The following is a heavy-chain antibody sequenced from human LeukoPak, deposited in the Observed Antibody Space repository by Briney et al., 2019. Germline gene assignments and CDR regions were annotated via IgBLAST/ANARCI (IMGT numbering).Heavy chain of an antibody. Sequence: NPGGSLGLSCAASGFTFSSYSMNWVRQAPGKGLEWVSSISSSSYIYYADSVKGRFTISRDNAKNSLYLQMNSLRAEDTAVYYCARDVGIAAPDWGQGTLVTVSS. D-gene: IGHD6-13*01. CDR2: ISSSSYI. J-gene: IGHJ4*02. CDR3: ARDVGIAAPD. CDR1: GFTFSSYS. V-gene: IGHV3-21*01.